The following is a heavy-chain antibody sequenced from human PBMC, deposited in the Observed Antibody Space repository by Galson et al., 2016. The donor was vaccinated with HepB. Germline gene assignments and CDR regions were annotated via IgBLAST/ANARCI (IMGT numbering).Heavy chain of an antibody. CDR2: IRGSGSDI. D-gene: IGHD2-2*01. Sequence: SLRLSCAASGFTFSTYDMSWIRQAPGRGLEWMSYIRGSGSDINYADTLKGRLTISRDNSKDSLYLQMNSLRAEDTAVYYCARYCSSSSCERADYYYYYYGMDVWGQGTTVTVSS. CDR3: ARYCSSSSCERADYYYYYYGMDV. V-gene: IGHV3-11*01. J-gene: IGHJ6*01. CDR1: GFTFSTYD.